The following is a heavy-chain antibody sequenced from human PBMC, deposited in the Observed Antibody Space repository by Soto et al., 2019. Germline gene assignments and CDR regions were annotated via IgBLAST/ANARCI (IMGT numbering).Heavy chain of an antibody. J-gene: IGHJ4*02. CDR2: IYYRGNT. CDR1: GGSISSGGHY. D-gene: IGHD2-2*01. V-gene: IGHV4-39*01. Sequence: PSETLSLTCTVSGGSISSGGHYWGWIRQPPGKGLEWIGNIYYRGNTYYNPSLRSRVTISVDTSKKQFSLKVTSLTVANTAVCDIARHRDTRSRYLLPDYWGQGILVTVSS. CDR3: ARHRDTRSRYLLPDY.